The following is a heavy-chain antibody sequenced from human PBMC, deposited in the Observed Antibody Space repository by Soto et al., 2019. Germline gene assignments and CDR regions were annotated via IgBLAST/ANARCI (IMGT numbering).Heavy chain of an antibody. CDR2: ISDYNGNT. V-gene: IGHV1-18*01. D-gene: IGHD2-21*01. CDR1: GYTFSSYG. CDR3: VRKGYHIGVRALTPPRYYGMDV. J-gene: IGHJ6*02. Sequence: QVQLVQSGVEVKKAGASVKVSCKASGYTFSSYGISWARQAPGQGLEWMGWISDYNGNTHYAQKFQGRLIMSTDTAPWGAPMGCRGARPSGTGADFFVRKGYHIGVRALTPPRYYGMDVWGQGTTVTVSS.